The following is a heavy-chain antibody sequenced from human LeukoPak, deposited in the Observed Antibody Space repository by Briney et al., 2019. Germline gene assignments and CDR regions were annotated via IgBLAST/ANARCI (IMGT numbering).Heavy chain of an antibody. D-gene: IGHD3-3*01. CDR3: ARDRASYYDFWSGGMPNAFDI. CDR2: TSAYNGNT. V-gene: IGHV1-18*01. J-gene: IGHJ3*02. Sequence: GASVKVSCKASGGTFSSYAISWVRQAPGQGLEWMGSTSAYNGNTNYAQKLQGRVTMTTDTSTSTAYMELRSLRSDDTAVYYCARDRASYYDFWSGGMPNAFDIWGQGTMVTVSS. CDR1: GGTFSSYA.